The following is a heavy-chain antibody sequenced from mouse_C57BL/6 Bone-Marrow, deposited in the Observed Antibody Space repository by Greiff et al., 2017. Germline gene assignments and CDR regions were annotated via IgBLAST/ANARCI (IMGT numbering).Heavy chain of an antibody. J-gene: IGHJ1*03. Sequence: QVQLQQPGAELVKPGASVKLSCKASGYTFTSYWMQWVKQRPGQGLEWIGEIDPSDSYTNYNQKFKGKATLTVDTSSSTAYMQLSSLTSEDSAVYYCASYCGSSYWYFDVWGTGTTVTVSS. CDR2: IDPSDSYT. D-gene: IGHD1-1*01. CDR1: GYTFTSYW. V-gene: IGHV1-50*01. CDR3: ASYCGSSYWYFDV.